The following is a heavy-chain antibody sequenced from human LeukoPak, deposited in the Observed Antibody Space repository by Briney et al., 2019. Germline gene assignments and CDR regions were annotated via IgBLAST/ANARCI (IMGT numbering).Heavy chain of an antibody. V-gene: IGHV4-34*01. Sequence: SETLSLTCAVYGGSFSGYYWSWIRQPPGKGLEWIGEINHSGSTSYNPSLKSRVTISVDTSKNQFSLKLSSVTAADTAVYYCARGRYDILTGSLGGYYYYYYMDVWGKGTTVTVSS. CDR1: GGSFSGYY. CDR2: INHSGST. CDR3: ARGRYDILTGSLGGYYYYYYMDV. D-gene: IGHD3-9*01. J-gene: IGHJ6*03.